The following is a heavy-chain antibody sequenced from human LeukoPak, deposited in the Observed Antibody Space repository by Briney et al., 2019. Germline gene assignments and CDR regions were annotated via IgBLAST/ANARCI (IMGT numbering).Heavy chain of an antibody. Sequence: GGSLRLSCAASGFTFSTFPMRWVRQAPGKGREWGALIQDDGATTNYADSVRGRFTISRENTKSTVYLQMNSLKPHDTAVYYTATQSLTLVVVISPFDYWGQGTLVTVSS. CDR2: IQDDGATT. J-gene: IGHJ4*02. CDR3: ATQSLTLVVVISPFDY. V-gene: IGHV3-30*02. CDR1: GFTFSTFP. D-gene: IGHD3-22*01.